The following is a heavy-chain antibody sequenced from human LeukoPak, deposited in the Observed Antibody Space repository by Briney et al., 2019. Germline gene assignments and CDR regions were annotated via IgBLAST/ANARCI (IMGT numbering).Heavy chain of an antibody. D-gene: IGHD6-13*01. Sequence: ASVKVSCKASGYTFTSYDINWVRQATGQGLEWMGWMNPNSGNTGYAQKFRGRVTITRNTSISTAYMELSSLRSEDTAVYYCARGHRIAAAGYNWFDPWGQGTLVTV. V-gene: IGHV1-8*03. CDR3: ARGHRIAAAGYNWFDP. CDR1: GYTFTSYD. CDR2: MNPNSGNT. J-gene: IGHJ5*02.